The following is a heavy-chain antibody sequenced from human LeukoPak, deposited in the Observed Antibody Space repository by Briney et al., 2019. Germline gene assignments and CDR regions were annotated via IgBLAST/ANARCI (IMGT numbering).Heavy chain of an antibody. CDR1: GYSISSGYY. CDR2: IYHSGST. CDR3: ATEYYYDSSGYEN. Sequence: SETLSLTCTVSGYSISSGYYWGWIRQPPGKGLEWIGSIYHSGSTYYNSSLKSRVTISVDTSKNQFSLKLSSVTAADTAVYYCATEYYYDSSGYENWGQGTLVTVSS. D-gene: IGHD3-22*01. V-gene: IGHV4-38-2*02. J-gene: IGHJ4*02.